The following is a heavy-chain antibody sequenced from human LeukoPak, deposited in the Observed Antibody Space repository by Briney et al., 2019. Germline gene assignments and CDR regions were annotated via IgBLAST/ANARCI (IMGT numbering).Heavy chain of an antibody. D-gene: IGHD3-3*01. CDR3: ARKYYDFWSGYYSGLLDY. CDR2: IKQEGSEK. Sequence: GGSLRLSCAASGFTFSSYWMSWVRQAPGKGLEWVANIKQEGSEKYYVDSVKGRFTISRDNAKNSLYLQMNSLRAEDTAVYYCARKYYDFWSGYYSGLLDYWGQGTLVTVSS. J-gene: IGHJ4*02. CDR1: GFTFSSYW. V-gene: IGHV3-7*01.